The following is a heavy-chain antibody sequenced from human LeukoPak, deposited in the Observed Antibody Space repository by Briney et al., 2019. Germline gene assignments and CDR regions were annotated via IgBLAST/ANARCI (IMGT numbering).Heavy chain of an antibody. Sequence: SETLSLTCTVSGGSISSGSYYWSWIRQPAGKGLEWIGRIYTSGSTNYNPSLKSRVTISVDTSKNQLSLKLRSVTAADTAVYYCVREYRYYYDRSGSYYFDYWGQGTLVTVSS. CDR2: IYTSGST. V-gene: IGHV4-61*02. CDR1: GGSISSGSYY. D-gene: IGHD3-22*01. CDR3: VREYRYYYDRSGSYYFDY. J-gene: IGHJ4*02.